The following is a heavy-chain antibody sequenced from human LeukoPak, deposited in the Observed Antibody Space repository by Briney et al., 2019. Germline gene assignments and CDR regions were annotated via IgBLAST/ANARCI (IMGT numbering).Heavy chain of an antibody. CDR2: IRPSGDNT. V-gene: IGHV3-23*01. Sequence: GGSLRLSCAASGFTFSSYDMTWVRQAPGRGREGASSIRPSGDNTYYGDSVKGRFTISRDNSKNTVYLQMNNMRVDDTAVYYCARVAGWHWFDPWGQGTLVTVSS. CDR1: GFTFSSYD. D-gene: IGHD6-19*01. CDR3: ARVAGWHWFDP. J-gene: IGHJ5*02.